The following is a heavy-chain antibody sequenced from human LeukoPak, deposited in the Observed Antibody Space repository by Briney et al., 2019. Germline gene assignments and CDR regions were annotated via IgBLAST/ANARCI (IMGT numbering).Heavy chain of an antibody. CDR1: GGSFSGYY. V-gene: IGHV4-34*01. Sequence: SETLSLTCAVYGGSFSGYYWSWIRQPPGKGLEWIGEINHSGSTNYNPSLKSRVTISVDTSKNQFSLKLSSVTAADTAVYYCARDRYSSSWSRRNDAFDIWGQGTMVTVSS. J-gene: IGHJ3*02. CDR3: ARDRYSSSWSRRNDAFDI. CDR2: INHSGST. D-gene: IGHD6-13*01.